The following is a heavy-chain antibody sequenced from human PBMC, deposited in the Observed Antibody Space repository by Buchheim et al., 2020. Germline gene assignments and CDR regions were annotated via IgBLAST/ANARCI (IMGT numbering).Heavy chain of an antibody. D-gene: IGHD3-3*01. J-gene: IGHJ4*02. Sequence: QVQLVESGGGVVQPGRSLRLSCAASGFTFSSYGMHWVRQAPGKGLEWVAVISYDGSNKYYADSVKGRFTISRDNSKNTLYLQMNSLRAEDTAVYYCAKDFSLAVEWLPMYPGDWGQGTL. V-gene: IGHV3-30*18. CDR1: GFTFSSYG. CDR2: ISYDGSNK. CDR3: AKDFSLAVEWLPMYPGD.